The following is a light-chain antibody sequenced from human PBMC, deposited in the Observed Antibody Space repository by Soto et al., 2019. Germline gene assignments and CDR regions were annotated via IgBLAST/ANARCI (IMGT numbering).Light chain of an antibody. Sequence: QSALTQPPSASGTPGQRVTISCSGSSSNIGSGTVNWYQQLPGAAPKLLIYNNSQRPSGVPDRFSGSKSGTSASLAISGLQSEDEADYYCASWDVTLNGLYVFGPGTKLTVL. CDR1: SSNIGSGT. CDR3: ASWDVTLNGLYV. J-gene: IGLJ1*01. V-gene: IGLV1-44*01. CDR2: NNS.